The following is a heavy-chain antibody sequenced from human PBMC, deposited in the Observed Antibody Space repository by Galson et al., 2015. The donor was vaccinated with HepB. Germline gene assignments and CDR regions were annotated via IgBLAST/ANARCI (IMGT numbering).Heavy chain of an antibody. Sequence: SLRLSCAASGFTFSSYAMSWVRQAPGKGLEWVSATSGSGGSTYYADSVKGRFTISRDNSKNTLYLQMNSLRAEDTAVYYWAKDSLVHVDSVTSFDYWGQGTLVTVSS. D-gene: IGHD4-17*01. V-gene: IGHV3-23*01. CDR1: GFTFSSYA. CDR3: AKDSLVHVDSVTSFDY. J-gene: IGHJ4*02. CDR2: TSGSGGST.